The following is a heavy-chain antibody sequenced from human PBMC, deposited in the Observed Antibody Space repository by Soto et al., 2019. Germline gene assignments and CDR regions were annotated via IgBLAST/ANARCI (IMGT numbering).Heavy chain of an antibody. CDR3: ARTSRTALNPGSVSYYYGMDV. J-gene: IGHJ6*02. CDR2: IYTRGST. D-gene: IGHD1-1*01. Sequence: PSETLSLTCTVSGGSISSYYWSWIRQPAGKGLEWIGRIYTRGSTNYNPSLKSRVTMSVDTSKNQFSLKLSSVTAADTAVYYCARTSRTALNPGSVSYYYGMDVWGQGTTVTVSS. CDR1: GGSISSYY. V-gene: IGHV4-4*07.